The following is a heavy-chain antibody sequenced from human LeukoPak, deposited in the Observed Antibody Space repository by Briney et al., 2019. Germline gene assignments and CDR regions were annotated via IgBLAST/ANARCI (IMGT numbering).Heavy chain of an antibody. J-gene: IGHJ5*02. CDR1: GGSISSYY. CDR3: ARWGKYSSGWYLGSNWFDP. D-gene: IGHD6-19*01. V-gene: IGHV4-59*12. Sequence: SETLSLTCTVSGGSISSYYWSWIRQPPGKGLEWIGYIYYSGSTNYNPSLKSRVTISVDTSKNQFSLKLSSVTAAVTAVYYCARWGKYSSGWYLGSNWFDPWGQGTLVTVSS. CDR2: IYYSGST.